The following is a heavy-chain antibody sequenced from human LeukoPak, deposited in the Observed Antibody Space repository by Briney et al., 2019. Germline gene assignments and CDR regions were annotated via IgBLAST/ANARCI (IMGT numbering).Heavy chain of an antibody. D-gene: IGHD4-17*01. V-gene: IGHV4-59*01. Sequence: SETLSLTCTVSGGSISSYYWSWIRQPPGKGLEWIGYIYYSGSTNYNPSLKSRVTISVDTSKNQFSLKLGSVTAADTAVYYCARAPMTTVTTVGIDYWGQGTLVTVSS. CDR1: GGSISSYY. CDR2: IYYSGST. J-gene: IGHJ4*02. CDR3: ARAPMTTVTTVGIDY.